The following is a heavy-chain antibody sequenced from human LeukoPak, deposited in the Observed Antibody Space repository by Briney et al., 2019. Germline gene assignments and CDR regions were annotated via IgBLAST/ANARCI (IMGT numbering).Heavy chain of an antibody. CDR1: GYTFTSYG. CDR2: ISAYNGNT. CDR3: ARESIAARPPDY. J-gene: IGHJ4*02. V-gene: IGHV1-18*01. Sequence: ASVKVSCKASGYTFTSYGISWVRQAPEQGLEWMGWISAYNGNTNYAQKLQGRVTMTTDTSTSTAYMELRSLRSEDTAVYYCARESIAARPPDYWGQGTLVTVSS. D-gene: IGHD6-6*01.